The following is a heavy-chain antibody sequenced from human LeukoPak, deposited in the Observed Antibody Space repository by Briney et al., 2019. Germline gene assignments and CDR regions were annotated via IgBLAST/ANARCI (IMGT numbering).Heavy chain of an antibody. V-gene: IGHV4-59*01. CDR1: GGSISNYY. D-gene: IGHD2/OR15-2a*01. CDR3: ARFEQFYYNSTQYLGY. J-gene: IGHJ4*02. CDR2: IYYSGST. Sequence: SETLSLTCTVSGGSISNYYWSWIRQPPGKGLEWIGYIYYSGSTNYNPSLKSRVTMSVDTSQKQFSLKLASVLAAAKALYYCARFEQFYYNSTQYLGYWGQGTLVTVSP.